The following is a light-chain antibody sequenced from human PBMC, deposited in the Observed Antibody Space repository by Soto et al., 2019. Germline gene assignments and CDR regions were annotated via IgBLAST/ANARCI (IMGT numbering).Light chain of an antibody. Sequence: EIVLTQSPGTLSLSPGERATLSCRASQSVSRSALAWYQQKPGQAPRLLMYGASSRATGIPDRFSGSGSGTDFSLTSSRLEPEDFAVYYWHLYGRSPQPFGQGTRVEIK. V-gene: IGKV3-20*01. CDR2: GAS. CDR3: HLYGRSPQP. J-gene: IGKJ1*01. CDR1: QSVSRSA.